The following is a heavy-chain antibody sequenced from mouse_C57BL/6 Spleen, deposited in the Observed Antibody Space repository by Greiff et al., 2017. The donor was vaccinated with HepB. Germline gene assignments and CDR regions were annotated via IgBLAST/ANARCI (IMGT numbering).Heavy chain of an antibody. Sequence: QVQLQQSGAELVRPGSSVKLSCKASGYTFTSYWMDWVKQRPGQGLEWIGNIYPSNSETHYNQKFKDKATLTVDKSSSTAYMQLSSLPSEDSAVDDCARSRYGNYPYYYAMEGWGNGATVTV. V-gene: IGHV1-61*01. CDR1: GYTFTSYW. CDR3: ARSRYGNYPYYYAMEG. CDR2: IYPSNSET. J-gene: IGHJ4*01. D-gene: IGHD2-1*01.